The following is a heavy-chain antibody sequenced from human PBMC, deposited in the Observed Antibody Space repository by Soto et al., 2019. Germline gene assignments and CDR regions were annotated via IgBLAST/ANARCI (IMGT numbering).Heavy chain of an antibody. V-gene: IGHV4-39*01. CDR2: IYSSGST. Sequence: QLQLQESGPGLVKPSETLSLTCTVSGGSISNWGWIRQPPGKGPEWIGSIYSSGSTYYNPSLKSRITISVDTSKNQFSLKLNSVTAADTAVYYCARHLDIVATTPGFDYWGQGTLVTVSS. CDR3: ARHLDIVATTPGFDY. J-gene: IGHJ4*02. D-gene: IGHD5-12*01. CDR1: GGSISN.